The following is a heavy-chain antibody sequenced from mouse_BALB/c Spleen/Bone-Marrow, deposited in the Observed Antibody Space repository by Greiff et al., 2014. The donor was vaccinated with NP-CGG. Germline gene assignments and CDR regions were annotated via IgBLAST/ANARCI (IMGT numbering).Heavy chain of an antibody. J-gene: IGHJ2*01. Sequence: VKLMESGAELVKPGASVKLSCKASGYTFTSYYMYWVKQRPGQGLEWIGEINPSNGGTNFNEKFKSKATLTVDKSSSTAYMQLSSLTSEDSAVYYCTRYGNYYIDYWGQGTTLTVSS. CDR3: TRYGNYYIDY. V-gene: IGHV1S81*02. CDR2: INPSNGGT. CDR1: GYTFTSYY. D-gene: IGHD2-1*01.